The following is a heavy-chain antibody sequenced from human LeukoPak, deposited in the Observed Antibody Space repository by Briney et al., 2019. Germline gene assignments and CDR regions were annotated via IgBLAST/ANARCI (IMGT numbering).Heavy chain of an antibody. D-gene: IGHD2-2*01. Sequence: SCAASGFTFTTYGMHWVRQAPGQGLEWMGGIIPIFGTANYAQKFQGRVTITADESTSTAYMELSSLRSEDTAVYYCASAEHCSSTSCYGFDPWGQGTLVTVSS. V-gene: IGHV1-69*01. CDR1: GFTFTTYG. J-gene: IGHJ5*02. CDR2: IIPIFGTA. CDR3: ASAEHCSSTSCYGFDP.